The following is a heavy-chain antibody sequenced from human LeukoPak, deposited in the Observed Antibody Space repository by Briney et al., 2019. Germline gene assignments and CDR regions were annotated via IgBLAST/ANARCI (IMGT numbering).Heavy chain of an antibody. CDR3: ARAASGSSWYSPPLAYGMDV. Sequence: PSETLSLTCAVYGGSFSGYYWSWIRQPPGKGLEWIGEINHSGSTNYNPSLKSRVTISVDTSKNQFSLRLSSVTAADTAVYYCARAASGSSWYSPPLAYGMDVWGQGTTVTVSS. D-gene: IGHD6-13*01. CDR2: INHSGST. CDR1: GGSFSGYY. J-gene: IGHJ6*02. V-gene: IGHV4-34*01.